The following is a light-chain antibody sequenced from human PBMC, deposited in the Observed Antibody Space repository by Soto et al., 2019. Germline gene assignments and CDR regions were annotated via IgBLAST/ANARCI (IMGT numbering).Light chain of an antibody. CDR3: SSYAGSNILYV. J-gene: IGLJ1*01. CDR1: SSDVGGYNY. CDR2: GVN. Sequence: QSALTQPPSASGSPGQSVTISCTGTSSDVGGYNYVSWYQQHPGKAPQLVIYGVNKRASGVPDRFSGSKSGNTASLTVSGLQAEDEADYYCSSYAGSNILYVVGTGTKVTVL. V-gene: IGLV2-8*01.